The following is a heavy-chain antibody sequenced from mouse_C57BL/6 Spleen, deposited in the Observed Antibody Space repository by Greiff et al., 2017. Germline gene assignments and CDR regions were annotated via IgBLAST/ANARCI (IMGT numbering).Heavy chain of an antibody. CDR3: ARSGACGSGDDFDG. Sequence: QVQLQQPGAELVMPGASVKLSCKASGYTFTSYWMPWVKQRPGQGLEWIGEIDPSDSCTNYNQKFKGKSTLTVDTSSSTAYMQLSSLTSEDSAVYYCARSGACGSGDDFDGWGQGTTLTVAS. CDR2: IDPSDSCT. V-gene: IGHV1-69*01. CDR1: GYTFTSYW. J-gene: IGHJ2*01. D-gene: IGHD1-1*01.